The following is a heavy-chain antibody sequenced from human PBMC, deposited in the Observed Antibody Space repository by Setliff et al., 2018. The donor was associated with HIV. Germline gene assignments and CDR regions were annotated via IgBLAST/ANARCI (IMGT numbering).Heavy chain of an antibody. CDR3: ARVARRGYFDY. CDR1: RYTFTSYY. V-gene: IGHV1-46*01. D-gene: IGHD6-6*01. J-gene: IGHJ4*02. CDR2: INPSGGST. Sequence: GASVKVSCKASRYTFTSYYMHWVRQAPGQGLEWMGIINPSGGSTSYAQKFQGRVTMTRDTSTSTVYMELSSLRSEDTAVYYCARVARRGYFDYWGQGTLVTVSS.